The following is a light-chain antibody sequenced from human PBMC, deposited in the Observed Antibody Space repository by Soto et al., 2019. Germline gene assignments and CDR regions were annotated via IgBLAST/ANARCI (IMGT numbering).Light chain of an antibody. CDR2: EDS. V-gene: IGLV2-8*01. J-gene: IGLJ1*01. CDR3: SSYAGNNNLI. Sequence: QSVLTQPPSASGSPGQSVTISCTGTSSDVGGYNYVSWYQQHPGKAPKLMIYEDSKRPSGVPDRFSGSKSGNTASLTVSGLQAEDEADYYCSSYAGNNNLIFGTGTKLTVL. CDR1: SSDVGGYNY.